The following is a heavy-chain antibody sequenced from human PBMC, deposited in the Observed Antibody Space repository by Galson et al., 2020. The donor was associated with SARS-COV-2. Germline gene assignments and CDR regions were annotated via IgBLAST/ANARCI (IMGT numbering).Heavy chain of an antibody. CDR1: GDTFRSYA. Sequence: ATVKVSSKASGDTFRSYAISWVRQAPGQGREWMGRIITTFGTANYAQKFQGRVTITADKSTSTAYMELSSLRSEDTAVYYCARAPIAYCGGDCPPGAFDIWGQGTMVTVSS. CDR2: IITTFGTA. J-gene: IGHJ3*02. V-gene: IGHV1-69*06. CDR3: ARAPIAYCGGDCPPGAFDI. D-gene: IGHD2-21*02.